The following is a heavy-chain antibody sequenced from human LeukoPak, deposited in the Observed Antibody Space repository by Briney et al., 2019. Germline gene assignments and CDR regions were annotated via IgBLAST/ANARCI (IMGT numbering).Heavy chain of an antibody. CDR3: ARDVRYYYGSGSYYYFDY. Sequence: SETLSLTCTVSGGSISSGGYYWSWIRQHPGKGLEWIGYIYYSGSTYYNPSLKSRVTISVDTSKNQFSLKLSSVTAADTAVYYCARDVRYYYGSGSYYYFDYWGQGTLVTVSS. CDR1: GGSISSGGYY. D-gene: IGHD3-10*01. CDR2: IYYSGST. J-gene: IGHJ4*02. V-gene: IGHV4-31*03.